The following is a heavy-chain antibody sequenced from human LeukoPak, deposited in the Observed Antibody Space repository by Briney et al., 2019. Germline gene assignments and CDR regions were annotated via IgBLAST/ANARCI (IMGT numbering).Heavy chain of an antibody. Sequence: AGGSLRLSCAASGFTFSSYGMHWVRQAPGKGLEWVAFIRYDGSNKYYADSVKGRFTISRDNSKNTLYLQMNSLRAEDTAVYYCAKATYYYDSSGYYYPDAFDIWGQGTMVTVSS. D-gene: IGHD3-22*01. V-gene: IGHV3-30*02. CDR1: GFTFSSYG. CDR2: IRYDGSNK. J-gene: IGHJ3*02. CDR3: AKATYYYDSSGYYYPDAFDI.